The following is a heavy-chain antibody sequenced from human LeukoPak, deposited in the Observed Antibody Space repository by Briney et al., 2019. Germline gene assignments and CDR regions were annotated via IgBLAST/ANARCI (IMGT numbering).Heavy chain of an antibody. J-gene: IGHJ3*02. V-gene: IGHV1-2*06. CDR3: ARELYSGSYRDAFDI. CDR2: INPNSGGT. D-gene: IGHD1-26*01. CDR1: GYTFTGYY. Sequence: ASVKVSCKASGYTFTGYYMHWVRQAPGQGLEWMGRINPNSGGTNYAQKFQGRVTMTRDTSTSTVYMELSSLRSEDTAVYYCARELYSGSYRDAFDIWGQGTMVTVSS.